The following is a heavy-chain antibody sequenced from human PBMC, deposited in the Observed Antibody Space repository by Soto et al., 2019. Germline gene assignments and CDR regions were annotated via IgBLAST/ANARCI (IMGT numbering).Heavy chain of an antibody. CDR3: ATDPRGHDY. V-gene: IGHV3-23*01. CDR2: ISASGDST. CDR1: GVGFSNYG. Sequence: GGSLRLSCATSGVGFSNYGMSWVRQAPGKGLEWVSGISASGDSTYYADPVKGRFTISGDNSKRTLYLQMNSLRAEDTAIYYCATDPRGHDYWGQGTQVTVSS. J-gene: IGHJ4*02.